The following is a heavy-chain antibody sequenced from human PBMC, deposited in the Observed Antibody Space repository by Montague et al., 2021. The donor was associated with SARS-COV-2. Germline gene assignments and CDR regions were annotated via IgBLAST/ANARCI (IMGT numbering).Heavy chain of an antibody. J-gene: IGHJ4*02. CDR2: IYYSGST. Sequence: SETLSLTFTVSGGSISSSSYYWGWIRQPPGKGLEWIGSIYYSGSTYYNASLKSRVTISVDTSKNQFSLKLTSVTAADTAVYYCARHGGHSYAHFAYWGQGTLVIVSS. CDR3: ARHGGHSYAHFAY. D-gene: IGHD5-18*01. CDR1: GGSISSSSYY. V-gene: IGHV4-39*01.